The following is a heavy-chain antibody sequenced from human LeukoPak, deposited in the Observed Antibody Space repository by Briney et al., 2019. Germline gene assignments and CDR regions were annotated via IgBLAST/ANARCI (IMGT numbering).Heavy chain of an antibody. CDR1: GYTFTDYY. D-gene: IGHD3-22*01. CDR2: INPNSGAT. J-gene: IGHJ3*02. V-gene: IGHV1-2*04. CDR3: ARGEYESSGYRSEAFDI. Sequence: ASVKVSRKSSGYTFTDYYLHWVRQAPRQGLEWMGWINPNSGATKYAQKFQGWVTMTRDTSISTAYMELGGLRSDVTAMYYCARGEYESSGYRSEAFDIWGQGTMVTASS.